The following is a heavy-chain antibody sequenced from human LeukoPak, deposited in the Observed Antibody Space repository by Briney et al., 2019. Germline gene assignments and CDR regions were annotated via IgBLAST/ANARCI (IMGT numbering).Heavy chain of an antibody. CDR3: ARINGLGGWAPFDY. D-gene: IGHD6-19*01. J-gene: IGHJ4*02. Sequence: SETLSLTCSVSGDSISSGSQDWSWIRQPGGKGVEWIGIMYTTGSYSYNPALKSRVTISVDTSKIQFSLKLTSVTAADTVVYYCARINGLGGWAPFDYWGQGTLVSVSS. CDR2: MYTTGSY. V-gene: IGHV4-61*02. CDR1: GDSISSGSQD.